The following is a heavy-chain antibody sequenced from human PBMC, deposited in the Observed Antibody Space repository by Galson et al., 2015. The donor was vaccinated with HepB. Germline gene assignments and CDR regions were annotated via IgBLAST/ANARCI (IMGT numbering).Heavy chain of an antibody. CDR1: EFTVSSNY. D-gene: IGHD2-21*01. J-gene: IGHJ1*01. CDR3: AGSYSFYFQH. Sequence: SLRLSCAASEFTVSSNYMSWVRQAPGKGLEWVSVIYSGGSTYYADSVKGRFTISRDNSKNTVYLQMNNLRAEDTAIYYCAGSYSFYFQHWGQGTLVTVPS. CDR2: IYSGGST. V-gene: IGHV3-66*01.